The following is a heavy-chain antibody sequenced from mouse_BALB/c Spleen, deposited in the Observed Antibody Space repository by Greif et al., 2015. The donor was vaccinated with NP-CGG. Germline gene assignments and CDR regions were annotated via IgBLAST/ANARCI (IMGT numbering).Heavy chain of an antibody. D-gene: IGHD1-1*02. CDR1: GFTFSDFY. Sequence: EVQRVESGGGLVQPGGSLRLSCATSGFTFSDFYMEWVRQPPGKRLGWIAASRNKANDYTTEYSASVKGRFIVSRDTSQSILYLQMNALRAEDTAIYYCARDDGYWYFDVWGAGTTVTVSS. CDR2: SRNKANDYTT. V-gene: IGHV7-1*02. CDR3: ARDDGYWYFDV. J-gene: IGHJ1*01.